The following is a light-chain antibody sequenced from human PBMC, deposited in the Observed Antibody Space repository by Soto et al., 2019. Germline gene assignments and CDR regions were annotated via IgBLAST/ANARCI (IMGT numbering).Light chain of an antibody. CDR2: WAS. CDR3: QQHYINPIT. V-gene: IGKV4-1*01. Sequence: IAMTHSPDSLAVSLREPATIHCKPSHSVLYSAKNKNFLTWYQQKPGQPPKLLIYWASTRESGVPDRFTGSGSGTDFTLTINSLQDEDVAVYYCQQHYINPITFGQGTRLEIK. J-gene: IGKJ5*01. CDR1: HSVLYSAKNKNF.